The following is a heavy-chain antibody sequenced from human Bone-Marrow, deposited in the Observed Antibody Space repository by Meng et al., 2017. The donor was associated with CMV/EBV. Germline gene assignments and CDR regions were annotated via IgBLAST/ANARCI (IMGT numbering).Heavy chain of an antibody. CDR2: INHSRST. Sequence: SETLSLTCAMYDGSFSGYYWSWIRQPPGKGLEWIGEINHSRSTNYNPSLKSRVTISVDTSKNQFSLKLSSVTAADTAVYCCARDRIVVVPAAIPYSSSAHYYYYGMDVWSQGTTVTVSS. V-gene: IGHV4-34*01. D-gene: IGHD2-2*01. J-gene: IGHJ6*02. CDR1: DGSFSGYY. CDR3: ARDRIVVVPAAIPYSSSAHYYYYGMDV.